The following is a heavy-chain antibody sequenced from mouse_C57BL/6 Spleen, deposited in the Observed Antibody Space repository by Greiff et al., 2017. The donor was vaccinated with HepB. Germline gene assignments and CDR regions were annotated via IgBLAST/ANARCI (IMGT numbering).Heavy chain of an antibody. V-gene: IGHV1-52*01. CDR3: ARDYYGSKNWYFDV. CDR1: GYTFTSYW. Sequence: QVQLQQPGAELVRPGSSVKLSCKASGYTFTSYWMHWVKQRPIQGLEWIGNIDPSDSETHYNQKFKDKATLTEDKSSSTAYMQLSSLTSEDSAVYYCARDYYGSKNWYFDVWGTGATVTVSS. J-gene: IGHJ1*03. CDR2: IDPSDSET. D-gene: IGHD1-1*01.